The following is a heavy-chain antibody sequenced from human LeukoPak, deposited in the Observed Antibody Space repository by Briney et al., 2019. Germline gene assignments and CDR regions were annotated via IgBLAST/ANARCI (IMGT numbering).Heavy chain of an antibody. Sequence: TGGSLRLSCAASGFIFNNHGLIWVRQAPGKGLEWVSAISNDGGGTTYADFVKGRFTISRDNSKNTLFLQMNSLRAEDTALYYCAKGSSGYFADLWGQGTLVTVSS. CDR1: GFIFNNHG. D-gene: IGHD3-22*01. V-gene: IGHV3-23*01. CDR3: AKGSSGYFADL. CDR2: ISNDGGGT. J-gene: IGHJ5*02.